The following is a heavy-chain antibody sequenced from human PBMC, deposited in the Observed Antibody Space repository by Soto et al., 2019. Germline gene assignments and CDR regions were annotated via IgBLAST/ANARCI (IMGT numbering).Heavy chain of an antibody. CDR2: IDPSDSYV. V-gene: IGHV5-10-1*01. CDR1: GYSFTAYW. J-gene: IGHJ4*02. Sequence: LKISCQASGYSFTAYWITWVRQMPGKGLEWMATIDPSDSYVDYSPSFRGHVTFSVDRSITTVYLQWNSLKASDSAMYFCTRRASSSFYHFDFWGQGALVTVSS. D-gene: IGHD2-2*01. CDR3: TRRASSSFYHFDF.